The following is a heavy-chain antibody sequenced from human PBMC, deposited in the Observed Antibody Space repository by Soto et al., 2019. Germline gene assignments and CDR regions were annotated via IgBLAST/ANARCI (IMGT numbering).Heavy chain of an antibody. J-gene: IGHJ4*02. CDR3: ARQRYYDSSGFHY. CDR2: IKQDGSEK. Sequence: EVQLVESGGGLVQPGGSLRLSCAASGFTFSSYWMSWVRQAPGKGLEWVANIKQDGSEKYYVASVKGRFTISRDNAKNSLYLQMNSLRAEDTAVYYCARQRYYDSSGFHYWGQGTLVTVSS. D-gene: IGHD3-22*01. V-gene: IGHV3-7*01. CDR1: GFTFSSYW.